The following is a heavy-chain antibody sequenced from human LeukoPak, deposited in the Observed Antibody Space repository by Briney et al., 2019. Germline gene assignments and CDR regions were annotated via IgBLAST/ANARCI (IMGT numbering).Heavy chain of an antibody. Sequence: ASVKVSCTASGYTFTSYGISWVRQAPGQGLAWMGWISAYNSNTNYAQKLQRRVTMTTDTSTSTAFMELRSLRADDTVVYYCAVCGNDEIDAFDIWGQGTMVTVSS. CDR1: GYTFTSYG. CDR2: ISAYNSNT. D-gene: IGHD1-1*01. CDR3: AVCGNDEIDAFDI. J-gene: IGHJ3*02. V-gene: IGHV1-18*01.